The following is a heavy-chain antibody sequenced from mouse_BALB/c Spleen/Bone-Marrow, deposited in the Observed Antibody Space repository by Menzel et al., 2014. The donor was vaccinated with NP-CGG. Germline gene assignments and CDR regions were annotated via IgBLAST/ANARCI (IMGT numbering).Heavy chain of an antibody. V-gene: IGHV5-17*02. Sequence: EVQVVESGGGLVQPGGSRKLSCAASGFTFSSFGMHWVRQAPEKGLEWVAYISSGSSTIYYADTVKGRFTISRDNPKNTLFLQMTSPRSEDTAMYYCARYGYYDAMDYWGQGTSVTVSS. D-gene: IGHD2-2*01. CDR1: GFTFSSFG. CDR2: ISSGSSTI. J-gene: IGHJ4*01. CDR3: ARYGYYDAMDY.